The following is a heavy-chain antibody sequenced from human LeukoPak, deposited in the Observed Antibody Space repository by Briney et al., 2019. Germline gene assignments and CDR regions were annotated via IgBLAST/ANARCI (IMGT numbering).Heavy chain of an antibody. J-gene: IGHJ3*02. V-gene: IGHV4-4*07. Sequence: SETLSLTCTVSGGSISSYYWSWIRQPAGKGLEWIGRIYTGGSTNYNPSLKSRVTMSVDTSKNQFSLKLSSVTAADTAVCYCASDGPVAYYDFWSGYSSGAFDIWGQGTMVTVSS. CDR2: IYTGGST. CDR3: ASDGPVAYYDFWSGYSSGAFDI. CDR1: GGSISSYY. D-gene: IGHD3-3*01.